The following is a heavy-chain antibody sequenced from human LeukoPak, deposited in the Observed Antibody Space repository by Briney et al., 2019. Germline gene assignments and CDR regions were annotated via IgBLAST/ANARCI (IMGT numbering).Heavy chain of an antibody. CDR1: GGSFSAYY. CDR2: IYSTGDT. J-gene: IGHJ2*01. V-gene: IGHV4-4*07. CDR3: ARGPTSAEVRNWYFDL. Sequence: SETLSLTCSVSGGSFSAYYWSWIRQPAGKGLEWMGRIYSTGDTNYNPSLKSRVTMSLDRSKKQFSLNLRSLTAADTAVYYCARGPTSAEVRNWYFDLWGRGTLVAVSS. D-gene: IGHD1-14*01.